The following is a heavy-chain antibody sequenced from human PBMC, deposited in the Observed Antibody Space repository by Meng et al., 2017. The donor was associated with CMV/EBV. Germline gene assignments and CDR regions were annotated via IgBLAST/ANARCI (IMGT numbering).Heavy chain of an antibody. Sequence: ASVKVSCKASGYTFTGYYMNWVRQAPGQGLEWMGWINPNSGGTNYAQKFQGRVTMTRDTSISTAYMELSRLRSDDTAVYYCARDTSNGEVRGVILFDPWGQGTLVTVSS. CDR2: INPNSGGT. D-gene: IGHD3-10*01. CDR1: GYTFTGYY. CDR3: ARDTSNGEVRGVILFDP. V-gene: IGHV1-2*02. J-gene: IGHJ5*02.